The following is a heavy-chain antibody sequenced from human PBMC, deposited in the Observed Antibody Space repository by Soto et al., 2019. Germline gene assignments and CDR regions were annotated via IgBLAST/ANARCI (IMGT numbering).Heavy chain of an antibody. Sequence: GCLRLSCAASGFTFSSYAMHWVRQAPGKGLEWVAVISYDGSNKYYADSVKGRFTISRDNSKNTLYLQMNSLRAEDTAVYYCARKNHQQPDSYYYYGMDVWGQGTTVTVSS. CDR3: ARKNHQQPDSYYYYGMDV. CDR2: ISYDGSNK. J-gene: IGHJ6*02. V-gene: IGHV3-30-3*01. CDR1: GFTFSSYA. D-gene: IGHD6-13*01.